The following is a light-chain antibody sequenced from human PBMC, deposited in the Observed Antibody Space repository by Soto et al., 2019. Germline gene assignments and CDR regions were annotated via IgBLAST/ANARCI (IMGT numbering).Light chain of an antibody. V-gene: IGKV1-39*01. CDR3: QQSYSAPS. J-gene: IGKJ1*01. CDR2: GAT. Sequence: DIQMTQSPSSLSASVGDRVTITCRASEYIDTYLNWYQQIARKAPDLLIFGATNVQGGVPSRFSGSGSGTDFTLTISSLHPEDFATYFCQQSYSAPSFGQGTKVEI. CDR1: EYIDTY.